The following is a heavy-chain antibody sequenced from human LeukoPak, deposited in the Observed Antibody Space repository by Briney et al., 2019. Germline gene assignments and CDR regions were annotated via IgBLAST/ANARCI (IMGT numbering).Heavy chain of an antibody. D-gene: IGHD3-10*01. CDR3: ARDCWDYGSGSYCGIDY. J-gene: IGHJ4*02. CDR1: GFTFSSYS. V-gene: IGHV3-21*01. Sequence: PGGSLRLSCAASGFTFSSYSMNWVRQAPGKGLEWVSSISSSSSYIYYADSVKGRFTISRDNAKNSLYLQMNSLRAEETAVYYCARDCWDYGSGSYCGIDYWGQGTLVTVSS. CDR2: ISSSSSYI.